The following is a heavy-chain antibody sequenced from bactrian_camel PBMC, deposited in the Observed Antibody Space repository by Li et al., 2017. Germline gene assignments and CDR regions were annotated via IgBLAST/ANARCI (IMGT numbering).Heavy chain of an antibody. J-gene: IGHJ4*01. CDR2: IALGGGLP. D-gene: IGHD2*01. V-gene: IGHV3S53*01. CDR3: AARRDGGYSWLHVGSYNY. CDR1: GAIYRSYC. Sequence: HVQLVESGGGSVQAGGSLRVSCAASGAIYRSYCLGWFRQAPGKECEGVASIALGGGLPSYADSVKGRFTISKDNDKNTVYLQMNSLKPEDTAMYYCAARRDGGYSWLHVGSYNYWGQGTQVTVS.